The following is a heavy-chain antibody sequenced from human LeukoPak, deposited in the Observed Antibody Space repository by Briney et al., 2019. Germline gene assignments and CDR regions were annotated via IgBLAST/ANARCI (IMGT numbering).Heavy chain of an antibody. CDR1: GFTFSSYA. Sequence: GGSLRLSCAASGFTFSSYAMSWVRQAPGKGLEWVSSISGSGGSTEYADSVKGLFTISRDNSKNTLYLQMNSLRAEDTAVYYWAKDKAAFGMDVWGQGTTVTVSS. CDR3: AKDKAAFGMDV. CDR2: ISGSGGST. D-gene: IGHD3-3*02. J-gene: IGHJ6*02. V-gene: IGHV3-23*01.